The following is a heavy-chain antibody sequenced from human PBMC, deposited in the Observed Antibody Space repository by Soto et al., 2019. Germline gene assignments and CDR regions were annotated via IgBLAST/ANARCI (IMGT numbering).Heavy chain of an antibody. Sequence: GGSLRLSCAASGFTFSNYWMSWVRQAPGKGLEWVANIKEDGSEKYYVDSVKGRFTISRDNAKNSVYLQMNSLRAEDTAVYYCARYCSGGSCFNYWGQGTLVTVS. CDR2: IKEDGSEK. V-gene: IGHV3-7*03. J-gene: IGHJ4*02. CDR1: GFTFSNYW. CDR3: ARYCSGGSCFNY. D-gene: IGHD2-15*01.